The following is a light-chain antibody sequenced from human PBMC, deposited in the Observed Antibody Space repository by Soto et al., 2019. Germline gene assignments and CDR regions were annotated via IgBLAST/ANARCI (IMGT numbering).Light chain of an antibody. CDR2: AAS. V-gene: IGKV1-39*01. Sequence: DIQMTQSPSSLSASVGDRVTNTCRASQSISSYLNWYQQKPGKAPKLLIYAASSLQSGLPSRFSGSGSGTDFTLTISSLQPEDFATYYCQQSYSTPYTFGQGTKLEIK. CDR3: QQSYSTPYT. J-gene: IGKJ2*01. CDR1: QSISSY.